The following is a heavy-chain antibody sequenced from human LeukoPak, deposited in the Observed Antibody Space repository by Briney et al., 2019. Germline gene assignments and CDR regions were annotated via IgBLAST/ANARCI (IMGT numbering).Heavy chain of an antibody. D-gene: IGHD2-2*02. J-gene: IGHJ5*02. CDR2: ISYDGSNK. V-gene: IGHV3-30*18. Sequence: GGSLRLFCAASGFTFSSYGMHWVRQAPGKGLEWVAVISYDGSNKYYADSVKGRFTISRDNSKNTLYLQMNSLRAEDTAVYYCAKGYCSSTSCYTGWFDPWGQGTLVTVSS. CDR1: GFTFSSYG. CDR3: AKGYCSSTSCYTGWFDP.